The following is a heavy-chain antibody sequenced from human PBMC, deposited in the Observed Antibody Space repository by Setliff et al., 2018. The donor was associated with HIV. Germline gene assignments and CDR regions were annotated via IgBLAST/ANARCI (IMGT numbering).Heavy chain of an antibody. CDR2: IYPGDSDT. CDR3: ARSDSANWYVDY. Sequence: PGESLKISCKGSGYTFTSYWIGWVRQMPGNGLEWMGIIYPGDSDTRYSPSFQGQVTISADKSINTAFLQWSSLKASDTAMFYCARSDSANWYVDYWGQGTLVTVPS. V-gene: IGHV5-51*01. J-gene: IGHJ4*02. D-gene: IGHD1-1*01. CDR1: GYTFTSYW.